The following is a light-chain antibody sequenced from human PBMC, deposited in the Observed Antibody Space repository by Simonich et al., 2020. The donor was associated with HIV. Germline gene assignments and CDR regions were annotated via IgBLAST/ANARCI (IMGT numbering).Light chain of an antibody. Sequence: SYELTQPPLVSVSPGQTARITCSGDALPKKYAYWYQQKSGQAPVLVIYEDSKRPSGIPERFSGSSSGTTVTLTISGVQAEDEADYYCQSADSSGTYSVFGGGAKLTVL. V-gene: IGLV3-25*03. CDR1: ALPKKY. J-gene: IGLJ3*02. CDR2: EDS. CDR3: QSADSSGTYSV.